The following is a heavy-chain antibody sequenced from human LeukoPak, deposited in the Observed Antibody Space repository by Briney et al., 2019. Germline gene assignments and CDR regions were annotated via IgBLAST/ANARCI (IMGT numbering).Heavy chain of an antibody. D-gene: IGHD6-19*01. CDR3: ARDSTLSSGWCGGAFDI. Sequence: GGSLRLSCAASGFTFSSYSVNWVRQAPGKGLEWVSSISSSSSYIYYADSVKGRFTISRDNAKNSLYLQMNSLRAEDTAVYYCARDSTLSSGWCGGAFDIWGQGTMVTVSS. CDR2: ISSSSSYI. CDR1: GFTFSSYS. J-gene: IGHJ3*02. V-gene: IGHV3-21*01.